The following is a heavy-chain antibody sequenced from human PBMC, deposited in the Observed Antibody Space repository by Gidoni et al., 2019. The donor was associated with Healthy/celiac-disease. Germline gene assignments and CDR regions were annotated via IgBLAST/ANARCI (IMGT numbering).Heavy chain of an antibody. Sequence: EVQLVESGGGLVQPGGSLRLSCAASGFTFSSYDMHWVRHATGKGLEWVSAIGTAGDTYYPGSVKGRFTISRENAKNSLYLQMNSLRAGDTAVYYCARARTWDFFDVGYCSSTSCSGMDVWGQGTTVTVSS. V-gene: IGHV3-13*01. J-gene: IGHJ6*02. CDR2: IGTAGDT. CDR3: ARARTWDFFDVGYCSSTSCSGMDV. CDR1: GFTFSSYD. D-gene: IGHD2-2*01.